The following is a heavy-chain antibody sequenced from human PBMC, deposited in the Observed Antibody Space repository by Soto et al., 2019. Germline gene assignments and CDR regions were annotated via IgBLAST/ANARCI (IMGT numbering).Heavy chain of an antibody. V-gene: IGHV5-51*01. J-gene: IGHJ6*02. CDR3: ARYVRDFWSGMDV. CDR1: GYSFTHYW. D-gene: IGHD3-3*01. Sequence: PGESLKISCKASGYSFTHYWIGWVRQLPGKGLEWMGVIYPGDSDTRYSPSFQGQVTISVDTSMNIAYLQWSSLKASDTAVYYCARYVRDFWSGMDVWGQGTTVTVSS. CDR2: IYPGDSDT.